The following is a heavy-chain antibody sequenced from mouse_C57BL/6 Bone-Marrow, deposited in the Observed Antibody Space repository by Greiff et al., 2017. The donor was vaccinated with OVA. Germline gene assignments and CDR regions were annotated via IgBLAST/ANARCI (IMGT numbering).Heavy chain of an antibody. CDR1: GYTFTSYW. Sequence: QVHVKQSGAELVKPGASVKLSCKASGYTFTSYWMHWVKQRPGQGLEWIGMIHPNSGSTNYNEKFKSKATLTVDKSSSTAYMQLSSLTSEDSAVYYCARVYGGAYWGQGTLVTVSA. J-gene: IGHJ3*01. CDR2: IHPNSGST. CDR3: ARVYGGAY. V-gene: IGHV1-64*01. D-gene: IGHD1-1*01.